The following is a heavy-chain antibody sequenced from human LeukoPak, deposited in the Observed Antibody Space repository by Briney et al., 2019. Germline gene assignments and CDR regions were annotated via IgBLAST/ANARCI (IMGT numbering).Heavy chain of an antibody. V-gene: IGHV3-7*03. Sequence: PGGSLRLSCAASGFTFSSYWMSWVRQAPGKGLEWVANIRQDGSAKYYVDSVKGRFTISRDDSKNMAYLQMNSLRIEDTAVYYCESSITKAGGSWGQGTLVTVSS. CDR2: IRQDGSAK. J-gene: IGHJ5*02. D-gene: IGHD2-21*01. CDR3: ESSITKAGGS. CDR1: GFTFSSYW.